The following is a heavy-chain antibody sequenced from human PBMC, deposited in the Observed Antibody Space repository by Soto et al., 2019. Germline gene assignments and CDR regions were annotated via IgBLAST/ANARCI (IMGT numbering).Heavy chain of an antibody. CDR2: ISPYKGNT. CDR1: GYTFSSIG. D-gene: IGHD3-10*01. Sequence: QIQLVQSGAEVKKPGASVKVSCKASGYTFSSIGISWVRQAPGQGLEWMGWISPYKGNTHYAQGLQGRVTMTTHTSTSRAYMELRSLRSDATAVYYCAIDLDASGSYYTDSWGQGTLVTVSS. V-gene: IGHV1-18*01. CDR3: AIDLDASGSYYTDS. J-gene: IGHJ4*02.